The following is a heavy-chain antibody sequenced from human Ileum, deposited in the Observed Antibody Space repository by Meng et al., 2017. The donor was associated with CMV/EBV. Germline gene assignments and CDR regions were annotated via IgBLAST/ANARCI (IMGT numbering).Heavy chain of an antibody. CDR2: ISSSSSYI. CDR1: IFPFNTCG. Sequence: GESLKISCAASIFPFNTCGMAWVRQAPGKGLEWVSSISSSSSYIYYVDSVKGRFTISRDNAKNSLYLQMNSLRAEDTAVYYCARDLGSGYLLGKTLGYWGQGTLVTVSS. J-gene: IGHJ4*02. V-gene: IGHV3-21*01. D-gene: IGHD3-22*01. CDR3: ARDLGSGYLLGKTLGY.